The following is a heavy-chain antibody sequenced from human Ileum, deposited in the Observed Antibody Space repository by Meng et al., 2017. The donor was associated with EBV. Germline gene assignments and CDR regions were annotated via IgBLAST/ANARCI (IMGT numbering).Heavy chain of an antibody. CDR1: GFSLSTKRVG. CDR3: GHRLRSGSPCAWGYFDY. D-gene: IGHD3-10*01. Sequence: IPSIVSRPTPLQPTPTHTRTCPFTGFSLSTKRVGVGWIRQPPGEALDWLARIYWDDDKRYSPYLRNRLTITKDTSKNHVVLTMTNMEAVDTATYYCGHRLRSGSPCAWGYFDYWGQGTLVTVSS. V-gene: IGHV2-5*02. CDR2: IYWDDDK. J-gene: IGHJ4*02.